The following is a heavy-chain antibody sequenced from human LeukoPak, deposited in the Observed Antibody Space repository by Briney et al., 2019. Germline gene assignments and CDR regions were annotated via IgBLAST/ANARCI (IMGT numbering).Heavy chain of an antibody. CDR3: ARDRAFGVDFDY. Sequence: GGSLRPSCVASGFTFSSYWMHWVRQDPRKGLVWVSRINGDGRNINYADSVRGRFTISRDNAKNTLYLQMNTLRVEDTAVYYCARDRAFGVDFDYWGQGTLVTVSS. CDR1: GFTFSSYW. D-gene: IGHD3-16*01. CDR2: INGDGRNI. J-gene: IGHJ4*02. V-gene: IGHV3-74*01.